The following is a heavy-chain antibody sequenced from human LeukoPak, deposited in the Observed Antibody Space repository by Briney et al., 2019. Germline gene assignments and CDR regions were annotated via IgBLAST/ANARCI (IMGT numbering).Heavy chain of an antibody. J-gene: IGHJ3*02. CDR2: IYSGGST. CDR1: GFSLSTNY. Sequence: PGGSLRLSCAASGFSLSTNYMSWGRQAPGKGLEWGSVIYSGGSTYYSDSVKGRFTISRDNSKNTLYLQMHSLRADDPAVYYCAREDYYDKPNAFDIWGQGTMVTVSS. CDR3: AREDYYDKPNAFDI. V-gene: IGHV3-53*01. D-gene: IGHD3-22*01.